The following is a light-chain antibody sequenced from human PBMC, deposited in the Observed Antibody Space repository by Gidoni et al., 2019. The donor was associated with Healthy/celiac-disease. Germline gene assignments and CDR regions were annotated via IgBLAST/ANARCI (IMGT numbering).Light chain of an antibody. CDR1: QSLLYSFDDKNY. CDR3: QQFYTNPRT. Sequence: DIVLTQSPASLAVSLGERATINCKSSQSLLYSFDDKNYVTWYQQKPGQPPKLLIYWASTREPGVPDRFSGSGSGTDFTLTISSLQAEDVAVYYCQQFYTNPRTFGQGTKVEIK. J-gene: IGKJ1*01. V-gene: IGKV4-1*01. CDR2: WAS.